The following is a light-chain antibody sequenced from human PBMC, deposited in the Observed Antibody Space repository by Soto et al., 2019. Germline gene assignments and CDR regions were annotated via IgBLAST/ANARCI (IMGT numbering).Light chain of an antibody. CDR1: QSVSSN. CDR3: QHYNNWPLT. V-gene: IGKV3-15*01. Sequence: VLTQSPGTLSLFPGEGASLSCRASQSVSSNLAWYQQKPGQTPRLLIYATSTRATGIPARFSGSGSGTEFTLTISSLQSEDFAVYYCQHYNNWPLTFGGGTKVEIK. CDR2: ATS. J-gene: IGKJ4*01.